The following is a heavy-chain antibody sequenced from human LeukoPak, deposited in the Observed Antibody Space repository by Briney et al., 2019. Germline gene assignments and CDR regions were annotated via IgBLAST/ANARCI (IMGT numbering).Heavy chain of an antibody. CDR2: VYDDGST. J-gene: IGHJ3*02. CDR3: ARDRRYYYDSSGSDAFDI. CDR1: GFTVSSNY. Sequence: PGGSLRLSCAASGFTVSSNYMSWVRQAPGKGLEWVSVVYDDGSTYYADSVKGRFAISRDNSKNTLYLRMNSLRTEDTAVYYCARDRRYYYDSSGSDAFDIWGQGTMVTVSS. V-gene: IGHV3-66*02. D-gene: IGHD3-22*01.